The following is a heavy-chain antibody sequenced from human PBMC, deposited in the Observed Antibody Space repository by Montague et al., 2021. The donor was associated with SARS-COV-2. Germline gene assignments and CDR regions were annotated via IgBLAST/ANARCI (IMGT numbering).Heavy chain of an antibody. V-gene: IGHV3-74*01. CDR1: GFTFRSYW. J-gene: IGHJ4*02. D-gene: IGHD3-10*01. CDR3: VRPLWFGDSDYYFDS. Sequence: SLSLSCAASGFTFRSYWMHWVRQVPGRGLVWVSRIRPDGTSTHYAASVKGRFVISGDNAKNTLSLEMTNLRVDDTAIYYCVRPLWFGDSDYYFDSWGQGTLVSVSS. CDR2: IRPDGTST.